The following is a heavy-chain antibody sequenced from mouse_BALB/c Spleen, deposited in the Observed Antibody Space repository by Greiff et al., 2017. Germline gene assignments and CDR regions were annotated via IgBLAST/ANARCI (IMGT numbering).Heavy chain of an antibody. CDR1: GFSLTGYG. J-gene: IGHJ3*01. V-gene: IGHV2-6-7*01. CDR3: ARDYDDDVGGFAY. Sequence: VMLVESGPGLVAPSQSLSITCTASGFSLTGYGVNWVSQPPGKGLEWLGMIWGDGGTDYNSALKSRLNIRKDNSKSQVFLKMNSLQTDDAARYYCARDYDDDVGGFAYWGQGTLVTVSA. CDR2: IWGDGGT. D-gene: IGHD2-4*01.